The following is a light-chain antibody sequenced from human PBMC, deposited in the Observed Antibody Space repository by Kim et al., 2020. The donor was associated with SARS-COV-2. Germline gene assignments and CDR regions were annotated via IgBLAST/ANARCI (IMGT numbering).Light chain of an antibody. Sequence: SRSPGRTAPFPCPGDNLANKFVCLCHQKAGPSPVLVMPQDARRPAGLPERFSGSNSGITATLTISGTQPLDEGDYYCQAWDSNIVVFGGGTQLTVL. CDR1: NLANKF. V-gene: IGLV3-1*01. CDR3: QAWDSNIVV. J-gene: IGLJ2*01. CDR2: QDA.